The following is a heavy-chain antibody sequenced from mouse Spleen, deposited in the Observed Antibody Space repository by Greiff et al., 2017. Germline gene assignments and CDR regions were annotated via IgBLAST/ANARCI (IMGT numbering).Heavy chain of an antibody. Sequence: QVQLQQPGAELVKPGASVKLSCKASGYTFTSYWMQWVKQRPGQGLEWIGEIDPSDSYTNYNQKFKGKATLTVDTSSSTAYMQLSSLTSEDSAVYYCARRILYYGSSRYFDVWGAGTTVTVSS. J-gene: IGHJ1*01. CDR3: ARRILYYGSSRYFDV. D-gene: IGHD1-1*01. V-gene: IGHV1-50*01. CDR2: IDPSDSYT. CDR1: GYTFTSYW.